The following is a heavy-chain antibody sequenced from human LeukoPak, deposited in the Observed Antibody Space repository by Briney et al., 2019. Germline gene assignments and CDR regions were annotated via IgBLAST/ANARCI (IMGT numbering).Heavy chain of an antibody. D-gene: IGHD3-10*01. CDR3: AVSDGSGEPGRFDY. CDR1: GFTFSSYS. V-gene: IGHV3-21*01. Sequence: GGSLRLSCAASGFTFSSYSMNWVRQAPGKGLEWVSSISSSSSYIYYADSVKGRFTISRDNAKNSLYLQMNSLRAEDTAVYYCAVSDGSGEPGRFDYWGQGTLVTVSS. J-gene: IGHJ4*02. CDR2: ISSSSSYI.